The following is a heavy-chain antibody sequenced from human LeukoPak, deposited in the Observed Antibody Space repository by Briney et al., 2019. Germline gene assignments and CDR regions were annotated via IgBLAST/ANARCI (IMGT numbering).Heavy chain of an antibody. J-gene: IGHJ4*02. CDR3: ARGGPDRVYFFDF. V-gene: IGHV4-30-4*01. CDR1: GGSISSGDYY. Sequence: SETLSLTCTVSGGSISSGDYYWSWIRQPPGKGLEWIGYISYSGSTFYNPSLKSRVSISGDTSKNQFSLKLSSVTAADTALYYCARGGPDRVYFFDFWGQGTLVTVSS. CDR2: ISYSGST.